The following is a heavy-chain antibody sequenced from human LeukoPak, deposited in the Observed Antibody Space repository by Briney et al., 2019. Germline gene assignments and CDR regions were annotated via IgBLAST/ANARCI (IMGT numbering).Heavy chain of an antibody. CDR3: ARDESGESELDY. CDR1: GFTFSSYW. Sequence: GGSLRLSCAAAGFTFSSYWMSWFRQAPGKGREGGANIKQDASEKYYVDAVKGGFTISRDNANNPLYLQMNSLRAEDTAVYYCARDESGESELDYWGQGTLVTVSS. J-gene: IGHJ4*02. V-gene: IGHV3-7*01. D-gene: IGHD1-26*01. CDR2: IKQDASEK.